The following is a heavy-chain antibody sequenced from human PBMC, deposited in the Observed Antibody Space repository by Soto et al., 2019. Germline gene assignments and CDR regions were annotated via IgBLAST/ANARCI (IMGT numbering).Heavy chain of an antibody. J-gene: IGHJ2*01. CDR2: IKRDGSET. Sequence: GGSLRLSCAASGFIFSNAWMTWVRQAPGKGLEWVANIKRDGSETHYADSVKGRFTISRDNSKDTLYLQMNSLRAEDTAVYYCAKDRPYCSSTSCPPYWYFDLWGRGTLVSLSS. CDR3: AKDRPYCSSTSCPPYWYFDL. CDR1: GFIFSNAW. D-gene: IGHD2-2*01. V-gene: IGHV3-7*03.